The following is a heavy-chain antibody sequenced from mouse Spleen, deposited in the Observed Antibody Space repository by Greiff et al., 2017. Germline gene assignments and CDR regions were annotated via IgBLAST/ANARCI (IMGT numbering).Heavy chain of an antibody. CDR2: IYPGSGNT. Sequence: QVHVKQSGPELVKPGASVKISCKASGYSFTSYYIHWVKQRPGQGLEWIGWIYPGSGNTKYNEKFKGKATLTADTSSSTAYMQLSSLTSEDSAVYYCARSELEGNAMDYWGQGTSVTVSS. CDR1: GYSFTSYY. V-gene: IGHV1-66*01. CDR3: ARSELEGNAMDY. J-gene: IGHJ4*01.